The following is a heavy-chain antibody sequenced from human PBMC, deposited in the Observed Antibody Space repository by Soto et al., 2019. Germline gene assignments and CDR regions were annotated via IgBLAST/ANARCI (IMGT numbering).Heavy chain of an antibody. J-gene: IGHJ6*02. CDR2: ISYDGSNK. V-gene: IGHV3-30-3*01. D-gene: IGHD3-3*01. Sequence: LRLSCAASAFPFSDYAMHWVRQAPGKGLAWVAVISYDGSNKYSADSVKGRFTISRDNSKNTLYLQMNSLRPDDTAVYYCAKMRGSRISIFGVAPEIFGLDVWGRGTAVTVSS. CDR1: AFPFSDYA. CDR3: AKMRGSRISIFGVAPEIFGLDV.